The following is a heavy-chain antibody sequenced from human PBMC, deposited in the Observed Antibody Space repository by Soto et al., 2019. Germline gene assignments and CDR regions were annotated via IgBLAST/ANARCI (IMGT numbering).Heavy chain of an antibody. Sequence: ASVKVSCKASGYSFTDYHIHWVRQAPGQGLEWMGGIIPIFGTANYAQKFQGRVTITADESTSTAYMELSSLRSEDTAVYYCVRDEVTTRHGMDVWGQGTTVTVSS. J-gene: IGHJ6*02. CDR3: VRDEVTTRHGMDV. CDR2: IIPIFGTA. V-gene: IGHV1-69*13. D-gene: IGHD4-17*01. CDR1: GYSFTDYH.